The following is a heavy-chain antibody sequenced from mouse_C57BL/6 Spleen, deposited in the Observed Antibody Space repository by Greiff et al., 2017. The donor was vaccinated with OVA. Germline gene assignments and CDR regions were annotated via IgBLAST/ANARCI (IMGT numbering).Heavy chain of an antibody. CDR3: ARGDYGYDY. V-gene: IGHV5-4*01. J-gene: IGHJ2*01. CDR2: ISGGGSYT. Sequence: EVQVVESGGGLVKPGGSLKLSCAASGFTFSSYAMSWVRQTPEKGLEWVATISGGGSYTYYPDTVKGRFTISRDNAKNTLYLQMSSLKSEDTAMYYCARGDYGYDYWGQGTTLTVSS. D-gene: IGHD2-2*01. CDR1: GFTFSSYA.